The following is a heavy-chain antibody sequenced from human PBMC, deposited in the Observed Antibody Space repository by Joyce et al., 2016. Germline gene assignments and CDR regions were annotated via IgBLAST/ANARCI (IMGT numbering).Heavy chain of an antibody. CDR1: GFTFSSYG. Sequence: QVQLVESGGGVVQPGRSLRLSCAASGFTFSSYGMYWVRQAPGKGLEWVAVITDDGTNKDYAGSVKGRFTISRDNSKNRLYLQMNTLRAEDTAAYYCVRGWRRGFCSSSSCYKSWFDPWGQGTLVTVSS. V-gene: IGHV3-30*03. CDR3: VRGWRRGFCSSSSCYKSWFDP. D-gene: IGHD2-2*02. J-gene: IGHJ5*02. CDR2: ITDDGTNK.